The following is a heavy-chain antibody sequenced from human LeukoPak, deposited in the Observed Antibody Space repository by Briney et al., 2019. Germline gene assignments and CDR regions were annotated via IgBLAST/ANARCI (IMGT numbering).Heavy chain of an antibody. J-gene: IGHJ6*03. CDR2: ISYDGSNK. CDR1: GFTFSSYG. D-gene: IGHD2-15*01. Sequence: GGSLRLSCAASGFTFSSYGMHWVRQAPGKGLEWVAVISYDGSNKYYADSVKGRFTISRDNSKNTLYLQMNSLRAEDTAVYYCAKEETDIVVVVAATHYYYYYMDVWGKGTTVTVSS. V-gene: IGHV3-30*18. CDR3: AKEETDIVVVVAATHYYYYYMDV.